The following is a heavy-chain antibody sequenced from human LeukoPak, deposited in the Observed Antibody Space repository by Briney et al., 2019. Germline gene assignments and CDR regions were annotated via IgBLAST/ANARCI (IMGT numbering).Heavy chain of an antibody. CDR1: GGTFTSYA. V-gene: IGHV1-69*13. D-gene: IGHD3-3*01. J-gene: IGHJ4*02. CDR3: ARDSGGIFGVIRAPDY. CDR2: VIPIFGTA. Sequence: SVKVSCKASGGTFTSYAISWVRQAPGQGLEWMGGVIPIFGTANYAQKFQGRVTITGDESTSTAYMELSSLRSEDTAVYYCARDSGGIFGVIRAPDYWGQGTLVTVSS.